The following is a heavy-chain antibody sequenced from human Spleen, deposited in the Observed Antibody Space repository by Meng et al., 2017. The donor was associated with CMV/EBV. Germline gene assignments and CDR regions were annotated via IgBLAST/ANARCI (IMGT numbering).Heavy chain of an antibody. CDR2: ISSSGSTI. Sequence: SGFTFSDYYMSWIRQAPGKGLEWVSYISSSGSTIYYADSVKGRFTISRDNAKNSLYLQMNSLRAEDTAVYYCAREDSSSWSEGYYFDYWGQGTLVTVSS. V-gene: IGHV3-11*04. CDR1: GFTFSDYY. J-gene: IGHJ4*02. CDR3: AREDSSSWSEGYYFDY. D-gene: IGHD6-13*01.